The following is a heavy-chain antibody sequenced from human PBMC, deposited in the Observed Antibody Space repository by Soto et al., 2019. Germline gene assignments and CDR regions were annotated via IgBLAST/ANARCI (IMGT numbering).Heavy chain of an antibody. CDR3: ARQDIIYDFWSGYYTGIWFDH. D-gene: IGHD3-3*01. J-gene: IGHJ5*02. V-gene: IGHV4-39*01. Sequence: XETLSLTCTVAGCSISSSNCYWGWIRQPPGKGLEWIGSIYYSGSTYYNPSLKSRVTISVDTSKNQFSLKLSSVTAADTAVYYCARQDIIYDFWSGYYTGIWFDHWGQGTLVTVSS. CDR1: GCSISSSNCY. CDR2: IYYSGST.